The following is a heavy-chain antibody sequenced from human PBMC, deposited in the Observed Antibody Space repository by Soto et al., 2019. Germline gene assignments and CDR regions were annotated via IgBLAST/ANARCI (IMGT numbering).Heavy chain of an antibody. J-gene: IGHJ4*02. CDR2: IIPIFGTA. V-gene: IGHV1-69*01. Sequence: QVQLVQSGAEVKKPGSSVKVSCKASGGTFSSYAISWVRQAPGQGLEWMGGIIPIFGTANYAQKFQGRVTITADESTSTAYMGRSSLRSEDTAVYYCARSGVFYYDSSGYTTLDYWGQGTLVTVSS. CDR1: GGTFSSYA. CDR3: ARSGVFYYDSSGYTTLDY. D-gene: IGHD3-22*01.